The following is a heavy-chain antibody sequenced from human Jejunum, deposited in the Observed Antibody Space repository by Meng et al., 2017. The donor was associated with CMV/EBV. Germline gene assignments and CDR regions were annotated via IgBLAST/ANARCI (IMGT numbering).Heavy chain of an antibody. Sequence: WSAAGLTFRDYYMSWIRQAPGKGLEWVSYITGPSSSIYYADSVKGRFTISRDNAKNSLYLQMNGLRVEDTAVYYCTRANYGFDYWGQGALVTVSS. V-gene: IGHV3-11*01. CDR3: TRANYGFDY. J-gene: IGHJ4*02. CDR1: GLTFRDYY. CDR2: ITGPSSSI. D-gene: IGHD3-10*01.